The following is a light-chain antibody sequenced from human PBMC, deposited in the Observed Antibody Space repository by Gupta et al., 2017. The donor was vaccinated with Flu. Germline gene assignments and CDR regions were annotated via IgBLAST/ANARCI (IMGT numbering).Light chain of an antibody. CDR2: QDT. J-gene: IGLJ2*01. V-gene: IGLV3-1*01. CDR3: QVWDIHTGV. Sequence: LGDKFACWYQQKPGQSPVLVIYQDTKRPSGIPERFSGSNSGDTATLTISGTQAVDEADYYCQVWDIHTGVFGGGTKVTVL. CDR1: LGDKF.